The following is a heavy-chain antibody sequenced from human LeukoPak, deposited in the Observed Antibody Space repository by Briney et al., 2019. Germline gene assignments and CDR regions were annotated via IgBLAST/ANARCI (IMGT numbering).Heavy chain of an antibody. D-gene: IGHD3-22*01. V-gene: IGHV4-59*11. Sequence: SETLSLTCTVSGGSITSHYCNWIRQPPGKGLEWIGYIYYSGSTNYNPSLESRVTISVDTSKNQFSLKLRSVTAADTAVYYCARGDPAWDYDTSSYYPDAFDIWGQGTMVTDSS. CDR3: ARGDPAWDYDTSSYYPDAFDI. CDR1: GGSITSHY. J-gene: IGHJ3*02. CDR2: IYYSGST.